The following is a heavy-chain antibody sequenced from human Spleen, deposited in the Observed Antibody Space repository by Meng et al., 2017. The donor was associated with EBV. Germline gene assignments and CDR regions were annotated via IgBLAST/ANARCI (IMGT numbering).Heavy chain of an antibody. D-gene: IGHD3-22*01. J-gene: IGHJ2*01. CDR1: VCRFSRYW. CDR2: ISDDGSST. CDR3: AKVREDYYDSSGYYQSWYFDI. Sequence: EVQLVESGGTLVQPGGSLRLSCAVSVCRFSRYWMHWVRQVPGKGLEWVSAISDDGSSTYYADSVKGRFTISRDNSKNTLYLQMTSLSADDTAVYYCAKVREDYYDSSGYYQSWYFDIWGRGTLVTVAS. V-gene: IGHV3-23*04.